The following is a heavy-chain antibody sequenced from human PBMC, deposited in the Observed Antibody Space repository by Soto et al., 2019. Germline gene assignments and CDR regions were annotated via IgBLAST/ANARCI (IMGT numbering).Heavy chain of an antibody. J-gene: IGHJ4*02. CDR2: VSPAGDTV. Sequence: VQVVASGGGLVQPGRSLRLSCAVAGFRFEQYVMHWVRQSPGKGLECVSTVSPAGDTVAYADSVEGRFTVSRDNAKNTLYLQMNRHKRADTAFYYCLKDGRNGSIDDGGQGTLVSVFS. CDR1: GFRFEQYV. D-gene: IGHD3-10*01. V-gene: IGHV3-9*01. CDR3: LKDGRNGSIDD.